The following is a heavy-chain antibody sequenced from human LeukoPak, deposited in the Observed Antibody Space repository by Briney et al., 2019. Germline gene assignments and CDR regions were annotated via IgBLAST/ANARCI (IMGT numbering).Heavy chain of an antibody. J-gene: IGHJ6*02. Sequence: ASVKVSCKASGYTFTSYYMHWVRQAPGQGLEWMGIINPSGGSTSYAQKFQGRVTMTRDTSTSTVYMELSSLRSEDTAVYYCASSPYGGNSGHPYYYYGMDVWGQGTTITVSS. V-gene: IGHV1-46*01. CDR2: INPSGGST. CDR1: GYTFTSYY. D-gene: IGHD4-23*01. CDR3: ASSPYGGNSGHPYYYYGMDV.